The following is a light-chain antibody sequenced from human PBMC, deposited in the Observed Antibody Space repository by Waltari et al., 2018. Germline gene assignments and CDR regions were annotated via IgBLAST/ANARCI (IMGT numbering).Light chain of an antibody. Sequence: IVLAPSLDTLSSSPGERATLSCKSSQSDTSIYLGWYQQKPGQAPSLLIYGTSSRATSFPERFSGSGSGTDFTPPISRLQPEDAAVYHCQQYDDSDVTFGGGTKVEIK. V-gene: IGKV3-20*01. CDR1: QSDTSIY. CDR2: GTS. J-gene: IGKJ4*01. CDR3: QQYDDSDVT.